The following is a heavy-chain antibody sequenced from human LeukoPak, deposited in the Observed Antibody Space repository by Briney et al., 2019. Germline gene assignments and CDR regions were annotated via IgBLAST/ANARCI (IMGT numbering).Heavy chain of an antibody. D-gene: IGHD1-26*01. CDR2: IYTSGST. Sequence: SETLSLTCTVSGGSISSYYWSWIRQPAGKGLEWIGRIYTSGSTNYNPSLKSRVTMSVDTSKNQFSLKLSSVTAADTAVYYYARDQVGAINDYYYYYYYMDVWGKGTTVTISS. CDR1: GGSISSYY. CDR3: ARDQVGAINDYYYYYYYMDV. J-gene: IGHJ6*03. V-gene: IGHV4-4*07.